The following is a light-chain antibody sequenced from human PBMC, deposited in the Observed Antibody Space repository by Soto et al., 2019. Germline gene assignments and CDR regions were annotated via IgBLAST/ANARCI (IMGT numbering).Light chain of an antibody. J-gene: IGKJ5*01. V-gene: IGKV3-15*01. CDR1: ESVGRN. CDR2: DAS. Sequence: SLSPSTLAVKPGERAPLSCGASESVGRNLAWYHQKPAQAPKLLSFDASTRATGVPARFSGSGSGTEFTLTVSSLKYEDIAVYCCQQYNNWPPNFGQGTRLEI. CDR3: QQYNNWPPN.